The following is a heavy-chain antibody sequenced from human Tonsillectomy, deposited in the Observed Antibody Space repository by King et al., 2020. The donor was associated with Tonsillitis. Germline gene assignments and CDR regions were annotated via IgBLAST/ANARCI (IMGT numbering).Heavy chain of an antibody. CDR2: ISSSSSTI. CDR1: GFTFSSYC. D-gene: IGHD4-17*01. CDR3: AILGYGDYYYYMDV. Sequence: QLVQSGGGLVQPGGSLRLSCAASGFTFSSYCMNWVRQAPGKGLEWVSYISSSSSTIYYADSVKGRFTISRDNAKNSLYLQMNRLRAEDTAVHYCAILGYGDYYYYMDVWGKGTTVTVSS. J-gene: IGHJ6*03. V-gene: IGHV3-48*01.